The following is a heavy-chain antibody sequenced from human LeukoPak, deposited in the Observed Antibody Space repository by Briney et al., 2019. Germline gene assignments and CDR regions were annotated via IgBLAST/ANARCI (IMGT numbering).Heavy chain of an antibody. CDR1: GFIFDDFS. Sequence: GGSLRLSCAASGFIFDDFSMFWVRQVPGKGLEWVSSITWHGRSTAYADSVRGRFTISRDNAKYSLYLQMNSLRPEDTAFYYCTKATTRRVPAAQIDSWGQGTLVTVSS. V-gene: IGHV3-9*01. D-gene: IGHD6-13*01. CDR2: ITWHGRST. CDR3: TKATTRRVPAAQIDS. J-gene: IGHJ4*02.